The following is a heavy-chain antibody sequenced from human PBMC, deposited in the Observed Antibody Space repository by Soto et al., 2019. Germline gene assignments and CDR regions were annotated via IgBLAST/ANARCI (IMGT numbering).Heavy chain of an antibody. J-gene: IGHJ6*02. CDR1: GGTFSSYA. CDR3: ARGGAAAGPYYYYYYGMDV. V-gene: IGHV1-69*01. CDR2: IIPIFGTA. Sequence: QVQLVQSGAEVKKPGSSVKVSCTASGGTFSSYAISWVRQAPGQGLEWMGGIIPIFGTANYAQKFQGRVTITADESTSTAYMELSSLRSEDTAVYYCARGGAAAGPYYYYYYGMDVWGQGTTVTVSS. D-gene: IGHD6-13*01.